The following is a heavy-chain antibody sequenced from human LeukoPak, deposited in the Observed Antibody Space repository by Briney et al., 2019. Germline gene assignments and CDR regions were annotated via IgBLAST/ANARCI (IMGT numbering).Heavy chain of an antibody. J-gene: IGHJ4*02. CDR1: GGSISSYY. CDR2: IYTSGST. Sequence: NPSETLSLTCTVSGGSISSYYWSWIRQPPGKGLEWIGYIYTSGSTNYNTSLKSRFTISVDTSKNQYSLKLSSETAADTAVYYCARQTATCGGDCYYFDYWGQGTLVTVSS. D-gene: IGHD2-21*02. CDR3: ARQTATCGGDCYYFDY. V-gene: IGHV4-4*09.